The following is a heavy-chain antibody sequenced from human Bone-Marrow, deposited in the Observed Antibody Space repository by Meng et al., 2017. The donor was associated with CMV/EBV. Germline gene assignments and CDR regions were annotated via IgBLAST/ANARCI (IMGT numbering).Heavy chain of an antibody. CDR1: GFTFSNYG. CDR2: ITGSGDRT. Sequence: ASGFTFSNYGLSWVRQAPGKGLEWVSVITGSGDRTYYVDSVKGRFTISRDNSKNTLYLQMNSLRADDTAVYFCAKDYSSSWHSFDYWGQGTLVTVSS. CDR3: AKDYSSSWHSFDY. V-gene: IGHV3-23*01. J-gene: IGHJ4*02. D-gene: IGHD6-13*01.